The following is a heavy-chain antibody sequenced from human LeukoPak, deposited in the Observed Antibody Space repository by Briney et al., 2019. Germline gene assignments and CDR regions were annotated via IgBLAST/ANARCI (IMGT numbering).Heavy chain of an antibody. Sequence: SETLSLTCIVAGGSISTSAYYWGWIRQPPGEGLQWIGSIYYSGNTYYNSSLKSRVTISVDTSTSQFSLRPSSVTAADTAVYYCARYATVTHYFDYWGQGTLVTVSS. V-gene: IGHV4-39*01. J-gene: IGHJ4*02. CDR2: IYYSGNT. CDR1: GGSISTSAYY. D-gene: IGHD4-11*01. CDR3: ARYATVTHYFDY.